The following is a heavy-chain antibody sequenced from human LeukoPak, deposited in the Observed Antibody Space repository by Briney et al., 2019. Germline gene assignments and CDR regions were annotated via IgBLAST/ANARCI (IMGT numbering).Heavy chain of an antibody. J-gene: IGHJ4*02. Sequence: SETLSLTCTDSGGSLSSYYASWIRQPPGKGLEWSGYIYYSGSTNYNPSLKSRVTISVDTSKNQFSLKLSSVTAAETAVYYGARHGPDYYDSSGYYFAFDYWGQGTLVTVSS. V-gene: IGHV4-59*08. D-gene: IGHD3-22*01. CDR1: GGSLSSYY. CDR2: IYYSGST. CDR3: ARHGPDYYDSSGYYFAFDY.